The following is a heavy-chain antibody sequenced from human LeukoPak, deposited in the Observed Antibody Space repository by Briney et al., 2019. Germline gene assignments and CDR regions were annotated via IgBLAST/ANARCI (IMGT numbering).Heavy chain of an antibody. CDR3: ARLRFLEWPKAPYNWFDP. CDR1: GYTFTSYY. J-gene: IGHJ5*02. Sequence: ASVKVSCKASGYTFTSYYMHWARQAPGQGLEWMGIINPSGGSTSYAQKFQGRVTMTRDTSTSTVYMELSSLRSEDTAVYYCARLRFLEWPKAPYNWFDPWGQGTLVTVSS. V-gene: IGHV1-46*01. CDR2: INPSGGST. D-gene: IGHD3-3*01.